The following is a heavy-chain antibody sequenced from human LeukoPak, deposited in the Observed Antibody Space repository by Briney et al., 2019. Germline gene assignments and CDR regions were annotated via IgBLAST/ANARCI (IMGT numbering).Heavy chain of an antibody. CDR1: GFTFSSYS. Sequence: GGSLRLSCAASGFTFSSYSMNWGRQAPGKGLEWVSSISSSSSYIYYADSVKGRFTISRDNAKNSLYLQMNSLRAEDTAVYYCARDGITGTNDYWGQGTLVTVSS. V-gene: IGHV3-21*01. J-gene: IGHJ4*02. D-gene: IGHD1-7*01. CDR3: ARDGITGTNDY. CDR2: ISSSSSYI.